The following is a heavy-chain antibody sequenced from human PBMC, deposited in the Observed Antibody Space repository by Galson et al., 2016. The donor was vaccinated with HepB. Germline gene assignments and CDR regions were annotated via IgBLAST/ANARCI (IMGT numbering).Heavy chain of an antibody. Sequence: TLSLTCAVSGGSISSGGYSWSWIRQPPGKGLEWIGYIYHSGSTYYNPSLKSRVTISVDRSKNQFSLKLSSVTAADTAVYYCARAGKKRGYYYDSSGYNDAFAIWGQVTMVTVSS. J-gene: IGHJ3*02. CDR3: ARAGKKRGYYYDSSGYNDAFAI. CDR1: GGSISSGGYS. D-gene: IGHD3-22*01. V-gene: IGHV4-30-2*01. CDR2: IYHSGST.